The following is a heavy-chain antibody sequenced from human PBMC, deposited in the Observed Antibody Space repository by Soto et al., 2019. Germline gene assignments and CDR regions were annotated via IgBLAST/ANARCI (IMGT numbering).Heavy chain of an antibody. CDR3: ARLSAPTGSYYTAPFDC. Sequence: LRLSCAASGFTVSAYYMIWVRQAPGKGLEWVSVIYRGGTTHYADSFQGRFTISRDSSKNTLYLHMNSLRAEDTAVYYCARLSAPTGSYYTAPFDCWGQGTLVTVSS. CDR2: IYRGGTT. V-gene: IGHV3-53*01. J-gene: IGHJ4*02. CDR1: GFTVSAYY. D-gene: IGHD3-10*01.